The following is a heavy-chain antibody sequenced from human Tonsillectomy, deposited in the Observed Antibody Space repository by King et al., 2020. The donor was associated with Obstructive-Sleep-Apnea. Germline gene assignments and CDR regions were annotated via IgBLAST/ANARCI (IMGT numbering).Heavy chain of an antibody. CDR3: ARGGEERTGPFDY. CDR1: GGSISRSNW. J-gene: IGHJ4*02. CDR2: IYHSGST. V-gene: IGHV4-4*02. D-gene: IGHD3-10*01. Sequence: VQLQESGPGLVKPSGTLSLTCAVSGGSISRSNWWGWVRQPPGKGLEWIGGIYHSGSTNYNPSLKSRVTISVDKSKNQFSLKLTSVTAADTAVYYCARGGEERTGPFDYWGQGTLVTVSS.